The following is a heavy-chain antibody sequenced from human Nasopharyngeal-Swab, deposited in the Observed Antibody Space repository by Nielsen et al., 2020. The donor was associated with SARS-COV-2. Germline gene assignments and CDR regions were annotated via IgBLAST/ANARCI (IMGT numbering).Heavy chain of an antibody. CDR2: IIPIFGTA. J-gene: IGHJ6*03. Sequence: SVKVSCKASGGTFSSYAISWVRQAPGQGLEWMGGIIPIFGTANYAQKFQGRVTITADESTSTAYMELSSLRSEDTAVYYCARDSGGIVVVPAPPWHYMDVWGKGTTVTVSS. D-gene: IGHD2-2*01. V-gene: IGHV1-69*13. CDR1: GGTFSSYA. CDR3: ARDSGGIVVVPAPPWHYMDV.